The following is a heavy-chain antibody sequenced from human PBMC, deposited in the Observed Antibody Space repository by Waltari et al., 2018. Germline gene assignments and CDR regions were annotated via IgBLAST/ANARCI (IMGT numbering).Heavy chain of an antibody. CDR1: GYSISSGYY. D-gene: IGHD1-26*01. J-gene: IGHJ4*02. CDR3: ASTVGATTIDY. V-gene: IGHV4-38-2*01. CDR2: IYHSGST. Sequence: QVQLQESGPGLVKPSETLSLTCAVSGYSISSGYYWGWIRQPPGKGLEWIGSIYHSGSTYYNPSLKSRVTISVDTSKNQFSLKLSSVTAADTAVYYCASTVGATTIDYWGQGTLVTVSS.